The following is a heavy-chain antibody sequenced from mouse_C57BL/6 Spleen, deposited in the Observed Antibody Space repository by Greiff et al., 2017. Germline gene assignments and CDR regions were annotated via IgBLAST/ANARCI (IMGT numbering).Heavy chain of an antibody. D-gene: IGHD1-1*01. CDR3: ARRDDGSGFWYFDV. V-gene: IGHV1-80*01. J-gene: IGHJ1*03. CDR2: IYPGDGDT. CDR1: GYAFSSYW. Sequence: QVQLQQSGAELVKPGASVKISCKASGYAFSSYWMNWVKQRPGKGLEWIGQIYPGDGDTNYNGKFKGKATLTADKSSSTAYMQLSSLTSEDSAVYFCARRDDGSGFWYFDVRGTGTMVTV.